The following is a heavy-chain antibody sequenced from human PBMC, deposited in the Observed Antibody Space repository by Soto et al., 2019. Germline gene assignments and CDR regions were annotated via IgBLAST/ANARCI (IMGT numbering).Heavy chain of an antibody. CDR3: ARDDPYSSGWYPDYYYYGMDV. Sequence: SETLSLTCTVSGGSISSHYWSWIRQPPGKGLEWIGYIYCSGSTNYNPSLKSRVTISVDTSKNQFSLKLSSVTAADTAVYYCARDDPYSSGWYPDYYYYGMDVWGQGTTVTVSS. CDR2: IYCSGST. J-gene: IGHJ6*02. V-gene: IGHV4-59*11. D-gene: IGHD6-19*01. CDR1: GGSISSHY.